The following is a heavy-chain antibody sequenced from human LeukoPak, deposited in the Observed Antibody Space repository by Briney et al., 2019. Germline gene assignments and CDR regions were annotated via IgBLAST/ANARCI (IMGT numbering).Heavy chain of an antibody. CDR1: GFTFSSYS. J-gene: IGHJ6*02. Sequence: PGGSLRLPCAASGFTFSSYSMNWVRQAPGKGLEWVSYISSSSSTIYYADSVKGRFTISRDNAKNSLYLQMNSLRAEDTALYYCARASYGSGNYYYGMDVWGQGTTVTVSS. CDR2: ISSSSSTI. CDR3: ARASYGSGNYYYGMDV. V-gene: IGHV3-48*04. D-gene: IGHD3-10*01.